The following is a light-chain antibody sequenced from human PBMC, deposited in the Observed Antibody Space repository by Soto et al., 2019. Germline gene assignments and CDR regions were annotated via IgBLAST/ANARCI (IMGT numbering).Light chain of an antibody. J-gene: IGLJ3*02. CDR2: TNN. CDR3: AAWDARLSTWV. CDR1: SSNIGSDY. Sequence: QSVLTQPPSASGTPGQRVTISCSGSSSNIGSDYVYWYQQLPGTAPKLLIYTNNQRPSGVPDRFSGSKSGTSASLAINGLRSEDEADYWCAAWDARLSTWVFGGGTKLTVL. V-gene: IGLV1-47*02.